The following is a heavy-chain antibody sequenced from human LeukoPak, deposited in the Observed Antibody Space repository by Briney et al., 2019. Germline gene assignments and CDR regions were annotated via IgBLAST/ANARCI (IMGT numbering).Heavy chain of an antibody. J-gene: IGHJ4*02. CDR3: AKDRSTSWGYFDY. V-gene: IGHV3-30*02. CDR1: GFTFSSYG. Sequence: GGSLRLSCAASGFTFSSYGMHWVRQAPGKGLEWVAFIRYDGSNKYYADSVKGRFTISRDNSKNTLYLQMNSLRAEDTAVYYCAKDRSTSWGYFDYWGQGTLVTVSS. D-gene: IGHD2-2*01. CDR2: IRYDGSNK.